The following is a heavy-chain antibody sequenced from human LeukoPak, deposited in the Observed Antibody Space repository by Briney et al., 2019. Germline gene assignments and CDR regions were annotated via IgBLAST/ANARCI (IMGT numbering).Heavy chain of an antibody. CDR1: GFTFSTYS. J-gene: IGHJ4*02. V-gene: IGHV3-48*02. D-gene: IGHD3-10*01. Sequence: GGSLRLSCAASGFTFSTYSMNWVRQAPGKGLEWVAYISRSSSSKHYADSVKGRFTISRDNAKNSLYLQMNSLRDEDTAGYYCVREDPSEYGSIDYWGQGTLVTVSS. CDR2: ISRSSSSK. CDR3: VREDPSEYGSIDY.